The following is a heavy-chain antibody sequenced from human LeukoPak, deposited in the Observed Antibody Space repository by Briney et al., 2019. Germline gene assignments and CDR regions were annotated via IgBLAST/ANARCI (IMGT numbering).Heavy chain of an antibody. J-gene: IGHJ5*02. V-gene: IGHV1-2*02. Sequence: ASVKVSCKASGYTFTGYYMHWVRQAPGQGLEWMGWINPNSGGTNYAQKFQGRVTMTGDTSISTAYMELSRLRSDDTAVYYCARDGHKYYDIPFWFDPWGQGTLVTVSS. D-gene: IGHD3-9*01. CDR2: INPNSGGT. CDR1: GYTFTGYY. CDR3: ARDGHKYYDIPFWFDP.